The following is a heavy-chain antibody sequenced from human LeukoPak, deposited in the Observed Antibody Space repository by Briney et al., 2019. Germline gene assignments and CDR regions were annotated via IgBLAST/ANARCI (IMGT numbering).Heavy chain of an antibody. Sequence: KPSETLSLTCTVSGGSIKSNSYYWGWIRQPAGKGLEWIGSIYYSGTTFYNPSLKSPVTISVDTSKNQFSLKLSSVTAADTAVYYCAGGLTVTTVLVYWGQGTLVTVSS. CDR1: GGSIKSNSYY. CDR3: AGGLTVTTVLVY. D-gene: IGHD4-17*01. J-gene: IGHJ4*02. V-gene: IGHV4-39*07. CDR2: IYYSGTT.